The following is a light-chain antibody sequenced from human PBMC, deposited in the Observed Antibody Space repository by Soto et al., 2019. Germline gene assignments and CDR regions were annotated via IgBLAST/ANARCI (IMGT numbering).Light chain of an antibody. CDR2: GAS. J-gene: IGKJ1*01. Sequence: EVVLTQTPGTLSLSPGGSASLSSRASQSVGTFLAWYQQRSGQAPRLLIYGASTRASGIPDRFSGSRSGTDFTLTIGRLEPEDCGVYYCQQYGSSLTFGQGAKVDIK. CDR1: QSVGTF. CDR3: QQYGSSLT. V-gene: IGKV3-20*01.